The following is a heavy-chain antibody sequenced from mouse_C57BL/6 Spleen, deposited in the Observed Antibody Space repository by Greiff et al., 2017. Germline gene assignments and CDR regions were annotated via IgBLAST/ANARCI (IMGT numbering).Heavy chain of an antibody. Sequence: EVQLQQSGPELVKPGASVKISCKASGYTFTDYYMNWVKQSHGKSLEWIGDINPNNGGTSYNQKFKGKATLTVDKSSSTAYMELRSLTSEDSAVYYCARYPFYYYGSGDYFDYWGQGTTLTVSS. D-gene: IGHD1-1*01. J-gene: IGHJ2*01. CDR3: ARYPFYYYGSGDYFDY. CDR2: INPNNGGT. CDR1: GYTFTDYY. V-gene: IGHV1-26*01.